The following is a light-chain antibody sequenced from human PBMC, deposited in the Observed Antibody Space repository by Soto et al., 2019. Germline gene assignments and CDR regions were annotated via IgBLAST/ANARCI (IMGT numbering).Light chain of an antibody. CDR3: QHYNSYSEA. Sequence: DLKMTQSPSTPCESVGARVAITYRASQTISSWLAWYQQKPGKAPKLLIYKASTLKSGVPSRFSGSGSGTEFTLTISSLQPDEFATYYCQHYNSYSEAVGQGTKVDIK. CDR2: KAS. J-gene: IGKJ1*01. V-gene: IGKV1-5*03. CDR1: QTISSW.